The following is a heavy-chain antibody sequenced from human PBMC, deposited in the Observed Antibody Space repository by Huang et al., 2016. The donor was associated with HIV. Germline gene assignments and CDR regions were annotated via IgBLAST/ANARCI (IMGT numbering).Heavy chain of an antibody. CDR3: ARDGVMLDY. Sequence: EVQLVESGGGLVQPGGSLRLSCAASGFPFSSYGLHGVRQAPGKGRGWVSRMNSYGSSTSYADSVKGRFTISRDNAKNTLYLQMNSLRAEDTAVYYCARDGVMLDYWGQGTLVTVSS. J-gene: IGHJ4*02. D-gene: IGHD3-16*01. V-gene: IGHV3-74*01. CDR1: GFPFSSYG. CDR2: MNSYGSST.